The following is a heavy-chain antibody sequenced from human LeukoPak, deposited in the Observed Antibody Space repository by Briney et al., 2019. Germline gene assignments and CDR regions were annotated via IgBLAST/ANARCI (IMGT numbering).Heavy chain of an antibody. D-gene: IGHD3-22*01. Sequence: GGSLRLSCVASGFTVSPYEMNWVRQAPGKGLEWISYISPIGTIYYADSVRGRFTISRDNAKNSLSLQMNSLRVEDTAVYYCTRDQFNYDSAGPDYWGQGTLVTVSS. CDR1: GFTVSPYE. CDR2: ISPIGTI. J-gene: IGHJ4*02. V-gene: IGHV3-48*03. CDR3: TRDQFNYDSAGPDY.